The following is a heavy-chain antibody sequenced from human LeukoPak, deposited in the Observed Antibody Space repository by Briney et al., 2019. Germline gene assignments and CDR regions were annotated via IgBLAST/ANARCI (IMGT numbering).Heavy chain of an antibody. Sequence: GGSLRLACAASGFTFSTYGMHWVRQAPGKGLEWVAFVRYDGSKKYYTNSVKGRVTISRDNGKNSLYLQMNSLRAEDTAVYYCASQLGDASDIWGQGTMVTVSS. J-gene: IGHJ3*02. CDR3: ASQLGDASDI. CDR1: GFTFSTYG. CDR2: VRYDGSKK. D-gene: IGHD6-13*01. V-gene: IGHV3-30*02.